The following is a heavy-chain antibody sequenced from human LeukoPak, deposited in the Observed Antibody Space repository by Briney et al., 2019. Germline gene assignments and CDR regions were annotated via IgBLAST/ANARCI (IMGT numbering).Heavy chain of an antibody. J-gene: IGHJ4*02. CDR1: GYTFTSYD. Sequence: ASVKVSCKASGYTFTSYDINWVRQATGQGLEWMGWMNPNSGNTGYAQKLQGRVTMTTDTSTSTAYMELRSLRSDDTAVYYCARDPRELNSYFDYWGQGTLVTVSS. CDR3: ARDPRELNSYFDY. CDR2: MNPNSGNT. V-gene: IGHV1-8*02. D-gene: IGHD1-26*01.